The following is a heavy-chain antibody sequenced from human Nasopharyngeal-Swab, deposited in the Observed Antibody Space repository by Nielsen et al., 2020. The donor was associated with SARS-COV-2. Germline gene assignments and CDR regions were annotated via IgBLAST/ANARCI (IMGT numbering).Heavy chain of an antibody. V-gene: IGHV3-23*01. Sequence: GESLKISCAASGFTFSSYAMSWARQAPGKGLEWVSTISGSGSSTYYADSVKGRFTISRDNSKNTLYLQMNRLRAEDTAVYYCAKGDSAAGSSSDYWGQGTLVTVSS. J-gene: IGHJ4*02. CDR3: AKGDSAAGSSSDY. D-gene: IGHD6-13*01. CDR1: GFTFSSYA. CDR2: ISGSGSST.